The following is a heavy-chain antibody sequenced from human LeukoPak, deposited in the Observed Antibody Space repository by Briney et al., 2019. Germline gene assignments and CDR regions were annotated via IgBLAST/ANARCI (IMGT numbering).Heavy chain of an antibody. J-gene: IGHJ4*02. D-gene: IGHD3-22*01. CDR3: ARTDGSGYYVFDY. CDR1: GFTVSSNY. V-gene: IGHV3-53*04. Sequence: GGSLRLSCAASGFTVSSNYMSWVRQAPGKGLEWVSLIYPGGSTYYADSVKGRFTISRHDSKNTLYLQMNSLRAEDTAVYYCARTDGSGYYVFDYWGQGTLVTVSS. CDR2: IYPGGST.